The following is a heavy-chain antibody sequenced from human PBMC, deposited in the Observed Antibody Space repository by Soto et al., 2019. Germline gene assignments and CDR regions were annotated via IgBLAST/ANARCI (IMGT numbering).Heavy chain of an antibody. V-gene: IGHV4-59*01. Sequence: ETLSLTCTISGGSISGYYWSWIRQPPGKGLEWIGYIYYSGSTNYNPSLKSRVTISVDTSKNQFSLKLNSVTAADTAVYYCARNSGSYYRWFDPWGQGTLVTVSS. D-gene: IGHD1-26*01. J-gene: IGHJ5*02. CDR1: GGSISGYY. CDR3: ARNSGSYYRWFDP. CDR2: IYYSGST.